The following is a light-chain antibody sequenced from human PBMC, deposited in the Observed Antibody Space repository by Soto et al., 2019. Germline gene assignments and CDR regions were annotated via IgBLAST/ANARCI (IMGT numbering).Light chain of an antibody. CDR3: QQYGSSPT. Sequence: EIVLTQSPGTLSLSPGERATLSCRASQSVSSSYLAWYQQKPGQAPRLLIYGASSRPTGIPDRFSGSGSGTYFILTISILEPDDFAVYYCQQYGSSPTFGQGTKVEIK. V-gene: IGKV3-20*01. CDR2: GAS. CDR1: QSVSSSY. J-gene: IGKJ1*01.